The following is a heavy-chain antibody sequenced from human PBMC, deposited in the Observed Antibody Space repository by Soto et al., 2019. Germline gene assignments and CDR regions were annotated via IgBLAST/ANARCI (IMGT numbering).Heavy chain of an antibody. V-gene: IGHV4-59*01. D-gene: IGHD3-9*01. J-gene: IGHJ2*01. CDR2: IYYSGSP. Sequence: PGKGLEWIGYIYYSGSPNYNPALKSRVTISVDTSKNQFSLKLSSVTAADTAVYYCAGYRVGFFFFQAEDGIRDCSTVSAFLLNRSSDL. CDR3: AGYRVGFFFFQAEDGIRDCSTVSAFLLNRSSDL.